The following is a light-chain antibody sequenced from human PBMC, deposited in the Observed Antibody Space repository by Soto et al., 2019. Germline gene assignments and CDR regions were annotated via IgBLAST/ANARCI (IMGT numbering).Light chain of an antibody. CDR3: LQFNSYPFT. CDR1: QGISSA. Sequence: AIQLTQSPSSLSASVGDRVTITCRASQGISSALAWYQQKPGKAPKLLIYDASSLESGVPSRFSGSGSCTDFTLTISNLQPEDFATYYCLQFNSYPFTFGGGPKVELK. CDR2: DAS. J-gene: IGKJ4*01. V-gene: IGKV1-13*02.